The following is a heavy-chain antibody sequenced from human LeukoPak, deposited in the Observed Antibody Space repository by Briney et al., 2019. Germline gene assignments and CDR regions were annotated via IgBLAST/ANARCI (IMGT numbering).Heavy chain of an antibody. J-gene: IGHJ4*02. D-gene: IGHD5-18*01. Sequence: SETLSLTCAVSGASISSNQWWSWVRQPPGKGLEWIGEVFHSGSTNYSPSLESRVTMSVDKSKNQFSLKVSSVTAADTAIYYCAREGLRGYSYGWWGQGTLVTVSS. CDR1: GASISSNQW. CDR2: VFHSGST. V-gene: IGHV4-4*02. CDR3: AREGLRGYSYGW.